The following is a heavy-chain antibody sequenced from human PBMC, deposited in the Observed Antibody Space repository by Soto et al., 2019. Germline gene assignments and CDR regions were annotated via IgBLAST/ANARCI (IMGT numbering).Heavy chain of an antibody. CDR2: IYWDDDK. J-gene: IGHJ4*02. Sequence: QITLKESGPTLVKPTQTLTLTCTFSGFSLSTSGVGVGWIRQPPGKALEWLALIYWDDDKRYSPSLKSRLTITKDTSKNQVVLTMTKMDPVDTATYYCAXXTXXXXXXXXYFDYWGQGTLVTVSS. V-gene: IGHV2-5*02. CDR3: AXXTXXXXXXXXYFDY. CDR1: GFSLSTSGVG.